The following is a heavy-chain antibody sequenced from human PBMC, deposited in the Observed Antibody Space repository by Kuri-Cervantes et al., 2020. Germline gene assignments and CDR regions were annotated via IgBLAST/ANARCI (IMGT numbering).Heavy chain of an antibody. CDR1: GFTFDDYA. D-gene: IGHD3-10*01. CDR3: ARADGEFDY. Sequence: SLKISCAASGFTFDDYAMHWVRQAPGKGLEWVSGISWNSGSIGYADSVKGRFTISRDNAKNSLYLQMDSLRVDDTAVYYCARADGEFDYWGQGTLVTVSS. CDR2: ISWNSGSI. V-gene: IGHV3-9*01. J-gene: IGHJ4*02.